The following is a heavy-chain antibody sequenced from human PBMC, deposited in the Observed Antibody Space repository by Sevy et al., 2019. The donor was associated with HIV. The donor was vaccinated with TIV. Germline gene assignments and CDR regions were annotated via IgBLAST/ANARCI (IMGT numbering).Heavy chain of an antibody. CDR3: ARGGYCSSTSCYLLDP. CDR1: GFTFTYYW. V-gene: IGHV3-7*01. CDR2: INQDGSKK. J-gene: IGHJ5*02. D-gene: IGHD2-2*01. Sequence: GGSLRLSCTASGFTFTYYWMSWVRQAPGKGLEWVANINQDGSKKHFVDSVKGRFTISRDNAEKSLYLQMNSLRVEDTAVYYCARGGYCSSTSCYLLDPWGQGTLVTISS.